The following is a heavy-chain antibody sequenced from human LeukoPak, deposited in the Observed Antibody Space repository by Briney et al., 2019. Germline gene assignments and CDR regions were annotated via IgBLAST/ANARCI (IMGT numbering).Heavy chain of an antibody. CDR1: GFTFNNYA. Sequence: GGSLRLSCAASGFTFNNYAMNWVRQAPGEGLEWVSVINDSGGSTFYADSVKGRFSISRDNSNLYLQMSSLRAEDTAVYYCARSLKWNLVGFDYWGQGTLVTVSS. CDR3: ARSLKWNLVGFDY. J-gene: IGHJ4*02. CDR2: INDSGGST. D-gene: IGHD1-1*01. V-gene: IGHV3-23*01.